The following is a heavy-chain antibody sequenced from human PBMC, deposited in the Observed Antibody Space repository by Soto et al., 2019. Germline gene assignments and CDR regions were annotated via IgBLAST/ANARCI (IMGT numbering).Heavy chain of an antibody. CDR2: INAGNGNT. V-gene: IGHV1-3*01. CDR3: ARDQITIFGVVPSWFDP. Sequence: GASVKVSCKASGYTFTSYAMHWVRQAPGQRLEWMGWINAGNGNTKYSQKFQGRVTITRDTSASTAYMELSSLRSEDTAVYYCARDQITIFGVVPSWFDPWGQGTLVTVSS. J-gene: IGHJ5*02. D-gene: IGHD3-3*01. CDR1: GYTFTSYA.